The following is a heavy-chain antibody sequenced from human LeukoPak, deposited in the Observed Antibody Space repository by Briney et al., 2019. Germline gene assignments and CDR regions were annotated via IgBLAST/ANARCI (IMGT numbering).Heavy chain of an antibody. CDR1: GFPFSSYW. J-gene: IGHJ3*02. Sequence: GALRLSCAASGFPFSSYWMSWVRQAPGKGLEWVANIKQDGSEKYYVDSVKGRFTISRDNAKNSLYLQMNSLRAEDTAVYYCARDILSGMGAFDIWGQGTMVTVSS. CDR2: IKQDGSEK. CDR3: ARDILSGMGAFDI. D-gene: IGHD3-16*02. V-gene: IGHV3-7*03.